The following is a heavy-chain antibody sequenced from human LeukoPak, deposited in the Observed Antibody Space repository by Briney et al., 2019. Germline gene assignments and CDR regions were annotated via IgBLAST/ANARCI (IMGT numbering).Heavy chain of an antibody. Sequence: ASVKVSCKASGYTFTGYYMHWVRQAPGQGLEWMGIINPSGGSTSYAQKFQGRVTMTRDTSTSTVYMELSSLRSEDTAVYYCARDFSRLEMATTPPGFDYWGQGTLVTVSS. D-gene: IGHD5-24*01. CDR3: ARDFSRLEMATTPPGFDY. CDR2: INPSGGST. J-gene: IGHJ4*02. V-gene: IGHV1-46*01. CDR1: GYTFTGYY.